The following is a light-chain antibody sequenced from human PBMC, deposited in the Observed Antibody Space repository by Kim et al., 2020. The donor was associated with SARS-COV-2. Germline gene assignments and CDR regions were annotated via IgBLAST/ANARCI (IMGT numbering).Light chain of an antibody. V-gene: IGLV3-21*04. Sequence: SYELTQPPSVSVAPGKTARITCGGNNIGSKSVHWYQQKPGQAPVLVIYYDSDRPSGIPERFSGSNSVNTATLTISRVEAGDEADYFCQVGVGNNDHVVFGGGTQLTVL. CDR2: YDS. J-gene: IGLJ2*01. CDR1: NIGSKS. CDR3: QVGVGNNDHVV.